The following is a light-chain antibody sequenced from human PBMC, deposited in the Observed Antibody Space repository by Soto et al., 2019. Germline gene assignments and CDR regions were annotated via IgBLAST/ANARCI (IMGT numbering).Light chain of an antibody. Sequence: QPVLTQPRSVSGSPGQSVTISCTGTSSDVGGYNYVSWYQQHPGKAPKLMIYDVSKRPSGVPDRFSGSKSGNTASLTISGLQAEDEADYYCCSYAGSPYVVFGGGTKLTVL. CDR2: DVS. V-gene: IGLV2-11*01. J-gene: IGLJ2*01. CDR3: CSYAGSPYVV. CDR1: SSDVGGYNY.